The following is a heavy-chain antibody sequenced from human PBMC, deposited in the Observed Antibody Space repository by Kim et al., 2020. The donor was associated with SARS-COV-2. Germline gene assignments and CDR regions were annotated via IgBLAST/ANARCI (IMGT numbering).Heavy chain of an antibody. CDR1: GGSISSSSYY. D-gene: IGHD6-6*01. CDR3: ARLDLYSSSYLENYYYYGMDV. CDR2: IYYSGST. V-gene: IGHV4-39*01. J-gene: IGHJ6*02. Sequence: SETLSLTCTVSGGSISSSSYYWGWIRQPPGKGLEWIGSIYYSGSTYYNPSLKSRVTISVDTSKNQFSLKLSSVTAADTAVYYCARLDLYSSSYLENYYYYGMDVWGQGTTVTVSS.